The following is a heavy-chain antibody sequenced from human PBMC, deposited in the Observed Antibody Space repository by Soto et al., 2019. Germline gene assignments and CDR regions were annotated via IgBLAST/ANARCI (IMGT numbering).Heavy chain of an antibody. Sequence: QVQLVQSGAEVKNPGASVKVSCKTSGYTFTKYGVGWVRQAPGQGLEWMGWISGSSGNANYAEKVQGRITLTTDTSTSTAYIELRSLRSDDTAVYYCAREMAGLGGEYDYWGQGTPVSVSS. J-gene: IGHJ4*02. D-gene: IGHD3-16*01. CDR1: GYTFTKYG. CDR3: AREMAGLGGEYDY. V-gene: IGHV1-18*01. CDR2: ISGSSGNA.